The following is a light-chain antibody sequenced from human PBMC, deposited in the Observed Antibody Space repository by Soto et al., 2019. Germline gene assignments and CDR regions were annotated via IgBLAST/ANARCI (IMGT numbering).Light chain of an antibody. J-gene: IGLJ2*01. CDR3: CSYAGYSTSAL. Sequence: QSALTQPASVSGSPGQSITISCTGSSSDVGRYNLVSWYQQHPGKAPKVIIYEGNKRPSGVSTRFSGSKSGNTASLTISGLLAEDEGDYYCCSYAGYSTSALFGGGTKLTVL. V-gene: IGLV2-23*01. CDR2: EGN. CDR1: SSDVGRYNL.